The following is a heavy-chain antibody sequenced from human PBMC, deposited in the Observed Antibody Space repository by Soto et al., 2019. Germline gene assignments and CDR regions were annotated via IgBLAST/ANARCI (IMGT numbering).Heavy chain of an antibody. CDR3: AQNLVAGTSWFDP. CDR1: GFSLSTSGVG. D-gene: IGHD6-19*01. V-gene: IGHV2-5*02. Sequence: QITLKESGPTLVKPTQTLTLTCTFSGFSLSTSGVGVVWIRQPPGKALEWLGIIYWDDDKRYSPSLKSRLTXTXDXXKNQVVLTMTNMHPVDTGTYYCAQNLVAGTSWFDPWGQGTLVTVSS. CDR2: IYWDDDK. J-gene: IGHJ5*02.